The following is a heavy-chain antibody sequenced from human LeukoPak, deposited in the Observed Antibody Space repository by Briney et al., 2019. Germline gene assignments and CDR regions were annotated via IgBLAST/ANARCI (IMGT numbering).Heavy chain of an antibody. Sequence: PSETLSLTCTVSGGSITSSSYYWGWIRQPPGKGLEWIGSIYYSGSTYYNPSLKSRVTISVDTSKNQFSLKLSSVTAADTAVYYCARDSPRDYGDYTGFDPWGQGTLVTVSS. V-gene: IGHV4-39*07. CDR3: ARDSPRDYGDYTGFDP. CDR1: GGSITSSSYY. D-gene: IGHD4-17*01. J-gene: IGHJ5*02. CDR2: IYYSGST.